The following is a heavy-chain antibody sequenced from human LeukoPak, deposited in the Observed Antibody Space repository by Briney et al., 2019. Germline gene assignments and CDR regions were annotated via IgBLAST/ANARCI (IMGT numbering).Heavy chain of an antibody. CDR1: GYTFYYYA. D-gene: IGHD4-11*01. CDR3: AKSNGSLDKWDIYYFDY. Sequence: PGGSLRLSCSASGYTFYYYAITWLRQIPGKGLEWLSGTSGSGDSTFYADSVRGRFTISRDNTKSPLYLQMNSLRLEDTATYFCAKSNGSLDKWDIYYFDYWGQGALVTVSS. CDR2: TSGSGDST. J-gene: IGHJ4*02. V-gene: IGHV3-23*01.